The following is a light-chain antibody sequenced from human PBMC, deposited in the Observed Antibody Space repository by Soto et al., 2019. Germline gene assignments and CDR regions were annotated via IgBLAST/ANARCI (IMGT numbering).Light chain of an antibody. J-gene: IGKJ4*01. V-gene: IGKV1-39*01. Sequence: DIQMTQSPSSLSASVGDRVTITCRASQSISSYLNWYQQKPGKAPKLLIYAASSLQSGVPSRFSVSGSGTDFTLAISRLQPEAFATYYCQQSYSTLLTFGGGTKVEIK. CDR1: QSISSY. CDR3: QQSYSTLLT. CDR2: AAS.